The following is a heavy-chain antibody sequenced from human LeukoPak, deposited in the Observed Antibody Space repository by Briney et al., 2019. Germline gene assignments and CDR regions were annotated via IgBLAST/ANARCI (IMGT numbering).Heavy chain of an antibody. V-gene: IGHV1-2*02. CDR1: GYTFTGYY. CDR2: INPNSGGT. D-gene: IGHD3-22*01. CDR3: ARDPFPTYSSGYYSL. Sequence: ASVKVSCKASGYTFTGYYMHWVRQAPGQGLEWMGWINPNSGGTNYAQKFQGRVTMTRDTSISTAYMELSRLRSDDTAVYYCARDPFPTYSSGYYSLWGRGTLVTVSS. J-gene: IGHJ4*02.